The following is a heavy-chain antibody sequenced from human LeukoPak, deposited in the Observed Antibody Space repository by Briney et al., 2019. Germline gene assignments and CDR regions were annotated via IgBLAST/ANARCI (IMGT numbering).Heavy chain of an antibody. CDR3: ARGPPITMIVVVTPFDY. CDR2: MNPSSGNT. V-gene: IGHV1-8*01. D-gene: IGHD3-22*01. J-gene: IGHJ4*02. Sequence: ASVKVSCKASGYTFTSYDINWVRQATGQGLEWMGWMNPSSGNTGYAQKFQGRVTMTRNTSIRTAYMELSSLRSEDTAVYYCARGPPITMIVVVTPFDYWGQGTLVTVSS. CDR1: GYTFTSYD.